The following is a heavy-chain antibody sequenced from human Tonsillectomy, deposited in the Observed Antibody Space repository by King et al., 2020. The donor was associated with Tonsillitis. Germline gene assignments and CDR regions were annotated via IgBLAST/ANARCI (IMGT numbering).Heavy chain of an antibody. J-gene: IGHJ4*02. D-gene: IGHD2/OR15-2a*01. CDR1: GFTFSSCP. CDR3: AKANTSVPFDY. CDR2: IRYDGSTK. V-gene: IGHV3-30*02. Sequence: QLVQSGGGVVQPGGSLRLSCAASGFTFSSCPMHWVRQAPGKGLEWVAFIRYDGSTKYYADSVRGRFPISRDNSKNTLYLQMNSLRAEDTAVYYCAKANTSVPFDYWGQGTLVTVSS.